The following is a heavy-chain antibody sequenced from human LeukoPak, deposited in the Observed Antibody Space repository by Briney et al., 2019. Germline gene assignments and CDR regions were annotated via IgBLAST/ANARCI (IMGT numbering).Heavy chain of an antibody. CDR2: IYYSGST. CDR3: ARSEHYYYDSSGSPTEV. D-gene: IGHD3-22*01. CDR1: GGSISSYY. Sequence: LETLSLTCTVSGGSISSYYWSWIRQPPGKGLEWIGHIYYSGSTNYNPSLKSRVTISVDTSKNQFSLKLSSVTAADTAVYYCARSEHYYYDSSGSPTEVWGKGTTVTVSS. J-gene: IGHJ6*04. V-gene: IGHV4-59*01.